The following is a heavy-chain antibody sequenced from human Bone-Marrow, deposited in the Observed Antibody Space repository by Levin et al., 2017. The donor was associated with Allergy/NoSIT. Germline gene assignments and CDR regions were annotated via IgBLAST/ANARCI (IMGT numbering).Heavy chain of an antibody. D-gene: IGHD5-18*01. J-gene: IGHJ4*02. CDR3: ATGYSYGHYSDY. V-gene: IGHV4-39*01. Sequence: SETLSLTCTVSGGSISSSNYYWGWIRQPPGKGLEWIGSIFYSGSTYYNPSLKSRVTISVDTSKNQFSLKLSSVTAADTAVYYCATGYSYGHYSDYWGQGSLVTVSS. CDR2: IFYSGST. CDR1: GGSISSSNYY.